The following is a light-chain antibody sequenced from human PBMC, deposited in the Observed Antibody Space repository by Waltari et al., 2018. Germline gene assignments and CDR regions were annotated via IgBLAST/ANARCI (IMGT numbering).Light chain of an antibody. J-gene: IGLJ3*02. CDR2: VNSDGSH. CDR3: QTGGFGIWV. Sequence: QLMLTQSPSASASLGASVKLTCTLSSGHRSYAIPWPQQQPEKGPRYLMKVNSDGSHIKGDGIPDRFSGSSSGAERYLTISSLQSEDEADYYCQTGGFGIWVFGGGTKLTVL. V-gene: IGLV4-69*01. CDR1: SGHRSYA.